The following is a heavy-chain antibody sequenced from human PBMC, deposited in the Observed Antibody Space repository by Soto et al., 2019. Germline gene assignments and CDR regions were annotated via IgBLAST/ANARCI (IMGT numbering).Heavy chain of an antibody. CDR2: IWYDGSNR. V-gene: IGHV3-33*01. J-gene: IGHJ3*02. Sequence: GGSLRLSCAASGFTFSSYGMHWVRQAPGKGLEWVAVIWYDGSNRYYADSVKGRFTISRDNSKNTLYLQMNSLRAEDTAVYYCARTGSQFTGAFDIWGQGTMVT. CDR3: ARTGSQFTGAFDI. D-gene: IGHD1-26*01. CDR1: GFTFSSYG.